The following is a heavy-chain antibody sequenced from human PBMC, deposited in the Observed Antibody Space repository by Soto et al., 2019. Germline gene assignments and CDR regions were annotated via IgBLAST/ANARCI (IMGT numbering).Heavy chain of an antibody. D-gene: IGHD5-12*01. V-gene: IGHV1-3*01. Sequence: GASVKVSCKASGFSFIDYSILWVRQAPGQSLEWLGWINAGNGNTKYSHKFQDRVTITSDTSATTTYMELRSLRSEDTVVFYCARSAKKTWLPDFWGQGTLVTVSS. CDR3: ARSAKKTWLPDF. J-gene: IGHJ1*01. CDR2: INAGNGNT. CDR1: GFSFIDYS.